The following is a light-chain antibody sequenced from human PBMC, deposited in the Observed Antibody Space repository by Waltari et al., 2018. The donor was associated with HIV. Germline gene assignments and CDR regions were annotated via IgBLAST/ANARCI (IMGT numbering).Light chain of an antibody. CDR3: CSYAGSSTPV. J-gene: IGLJ2*01. Sequence: QSALTQPASVSGSPGQSITLPCTGTSRDVGSYNLVSWYQQHPGKAPKLMIYEVSKRPSGVSNRFSGSKSGNTASLTISGLQAEDEADYYCCSYAGSSTPVFGGGTKLTVL. V-gene: IGLV2-23*02. CDR1: SRDVGSYNL. CDR2: EVS.